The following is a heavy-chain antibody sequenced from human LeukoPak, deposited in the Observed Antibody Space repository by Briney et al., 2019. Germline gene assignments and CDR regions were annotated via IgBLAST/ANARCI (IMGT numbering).Heavy chain of an antibody. CDR3: ARTDSGRYSYFDY. J-gene: IGHJ4*02. V-gene: IGHV4-39*01. CDR2: LFYTGET. D-gene: IGHD1-26*01. Sequence: SETLSLNCIVSDGSISSSSYYWGWIRQPPGKGLEWIGNLFYTGETFYNPSLNSRVTISVDTSKSQFSLRLSSVTAADTAVYYCARTDSGRYSYFDYWGQGTLDTVSS. CDR1: DGSISSSSYY.